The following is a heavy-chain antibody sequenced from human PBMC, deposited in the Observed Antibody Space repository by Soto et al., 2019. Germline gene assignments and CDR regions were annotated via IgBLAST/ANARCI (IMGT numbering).Heavy chain of an antibody. CDR2: LYDVDGT. J-gene: IGHJ3*01. CDR1: GLTVSGKKY. CDR3: ASWHERETAYDV. Sequence: DVQLVESGGGLIQPGESLRLSCAAFGLTVSGKKYVAWVRQAPGKGLEWVSALYDVDGTYYADSVKGRFTTSRDSSKTTVYLPMNGLRPDDPAVFYFASWHERETAYDVWGQGTTVTVSS. V-gene: IGHV3-53*01.